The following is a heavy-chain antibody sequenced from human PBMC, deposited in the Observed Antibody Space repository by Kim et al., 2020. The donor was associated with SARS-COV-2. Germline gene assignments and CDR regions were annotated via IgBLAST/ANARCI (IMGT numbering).Heavy chain of an antibody. V-gene: IGHV3-21*01. Sequence: VKGRFTISRDNAKNSLYLQMNSLRAEDTAVYYCARDLSDYDSSGPYYFDYWGQGTLVTVSS. D-gene: IGHD3-22*01. CDR3: ARDLSDYDSSGPYYFDY. J-gene: IGHJ4*02.